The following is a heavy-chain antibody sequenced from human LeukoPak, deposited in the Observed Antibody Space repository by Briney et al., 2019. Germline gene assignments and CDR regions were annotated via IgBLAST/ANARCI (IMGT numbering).Heavy chain of an antibody. CDR3: ANPRGADYYDSSGYPWGPFDY. J-gene: IGHJ4*02. D-gene: IGHD3-22*01. V-gene: IGHV3-23*01. Sequence: PGGSLRLSCAASGFTFSSYAMSWVRQAPGKGLECGSAISGSGGSTYYADSVKGRFTISRDNSKNTLYLQMNSLRAEDTAVYYCANPRGADYYDSSGYPWGPFDYWGQGTLVTVSS. CDR2: ISGSGGST. CDR1: GFTFSSYA.